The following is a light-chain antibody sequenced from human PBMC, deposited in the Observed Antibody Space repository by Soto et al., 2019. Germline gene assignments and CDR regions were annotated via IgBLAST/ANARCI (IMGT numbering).Light chain of an antibody. CDR2: AAS. CDR1: QGISYY. CDR3: QQYNSFMIT. V-gene: IGKV1-17*03. J-gene: IGKJ5*01. Sequence: DIQMTQSSSVMSASVGDRVTITCRASQGISYYLAWFQQQPGKVPKRLIYAASNLESGVPSRFSGSGSGTEFTLTISSLQPDDFATYYCQQYNSFMITFGQGTRLEIK.